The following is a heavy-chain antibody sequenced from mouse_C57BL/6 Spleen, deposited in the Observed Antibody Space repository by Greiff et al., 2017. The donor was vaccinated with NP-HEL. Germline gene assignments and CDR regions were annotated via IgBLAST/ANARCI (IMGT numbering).Heavy chain of an antibody. CDR2: IRSKSSNYAT. CDR3: VRAPHYYGSPYAMDY. V-gene: IGHV10-3*01. Sequence: EVQGVESGGGLVQPKGSLKLSCAASGFTFNTYAMHWVRQAPGKGLEWVARIRSKSSNYATYYADSVKDRFTISRDDSQSMLYLQMNNLKTEDTAMYYCVRAPHYYGSPYAMDYWGQGTSVTVSS. D-gene: IGHD1-1*01. CDR1: GFTFNTYA. J-gene: IGHJ4*01.